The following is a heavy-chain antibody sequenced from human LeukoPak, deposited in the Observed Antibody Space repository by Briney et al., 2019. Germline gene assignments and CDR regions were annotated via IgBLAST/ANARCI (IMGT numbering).Heavy chain of an antibody. CDR2: ISSSSSYI. V-gene: IGHV3-21*01. D-gene: IGHD4-17*01. Sequence: GGSLRLSCAASGFTFSSCSMNWVRQAPGKGLEWVSSISSSSSYIYYADSVKGRFTISRDNAKNSLYLQMNSLRAEDTAVYYCARSMTTVTTFDYWGQGTLVTVSS. J-gene: IGHJ4*02. CDR1: GFTFSSCS. CDR3: ARSMTTVTTFDY.